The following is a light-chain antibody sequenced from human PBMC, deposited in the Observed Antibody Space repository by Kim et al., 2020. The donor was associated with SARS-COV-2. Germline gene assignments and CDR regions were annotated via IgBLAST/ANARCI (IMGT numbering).Light chain of an antibody. V-gene: IGLV3-25*03. Sequence: SYELTQPPSVSVSPGQTARITCSGDALPKQYAYWYQQKPGQAPVLVIYKDSERPSGIPERFSGSSSGTTVTLTISGVQAEDEDDYYCQSADSSGTHVVFGGGTQLTVL. CDR3: QSADSSGTHVV. CDR1: ALPKQY. J-gene: IGLJ2*01. CDR2: KDS.